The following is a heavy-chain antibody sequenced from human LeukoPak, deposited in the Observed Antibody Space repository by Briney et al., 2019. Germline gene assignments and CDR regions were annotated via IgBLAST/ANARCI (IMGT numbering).Heavy chain of an antibody. CDR1: GGSFSGYY. CDR3: AAGCSSTSCYWYYYTDV. V-gene: IGHV4-34*01. Sequence: SETLSLTCAVYGGSFSGYYWSWIRQPPRKGLEWIGEINQSGSTNYNPSLKSRVTISVDTSKKQFSLRLSPVTAADTAVYYCAAGCSSTSCYWYYYTDVWGKGTTVTVSS. J-gene: IGHJ6*03. CDR2: INQSGST. D-gene: IGHD2-2*01.